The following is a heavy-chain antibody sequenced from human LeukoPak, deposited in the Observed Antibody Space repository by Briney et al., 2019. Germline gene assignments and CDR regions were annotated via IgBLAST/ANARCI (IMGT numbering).Heavy chain of an antibody. CDR1: GGSFSGYY. J-gene: IGHJ5*02. CDR3: AREGGYSSSSWWFDP. CDR2: INHSGST. V-gene: IGHV4-34*01. Sequence: SETLSLTCAVYGGSFSGYYWSWIRQPPGKGLEWIGEINHSGSTNYNPSLKSRVTISVDTSKNQFSLKLSSVTAADTAVYYCAREGGYSSSSWWFDPWGQGTLVTVSS. D-gene: IGHD6-6*01.